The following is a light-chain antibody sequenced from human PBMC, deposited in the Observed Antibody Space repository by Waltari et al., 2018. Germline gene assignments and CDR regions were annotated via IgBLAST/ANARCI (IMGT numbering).Light chain of an antibody. J-gene: IGLJ1*01. Sequence: QSVLTQPPSASGTPGQRVTISCSGGASNIGSNAVNWYQHLPGAAPKLVILNNSQRPSGISDRFSGSTSGAPASLAISGLQSDDEADYYCASWDGSLAAYVFGGGTKVTV. V-gene: IGLV1-44*01. CDR1: ASNIGSNA. CDR2: NNS. CDR3: ASWDGSLAAYV.